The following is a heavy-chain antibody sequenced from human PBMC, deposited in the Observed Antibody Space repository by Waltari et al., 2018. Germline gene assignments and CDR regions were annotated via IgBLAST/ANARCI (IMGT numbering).Heavy chain of an antibody. D-gene: IGHD2-2*02. J-gene: IGHJ6*02. Sequence: QVQLVQSGAEVKKPGASVKISCKASGYTFTSYYMHWVRQAPGQGLEWMGIINPSGGSTSYAQKFQGRVTMTRDTSTSTVYMELSSLRSEDTAVYYCARSPRCSSTSCYIYGMDVWGQGTTVTVSS. CDR3: ARSPRCSSTSCYIYGMDV. CDR2: INPSGGST. CDR1: GYTFTSYY. V-gene: IGHV1-46*01.